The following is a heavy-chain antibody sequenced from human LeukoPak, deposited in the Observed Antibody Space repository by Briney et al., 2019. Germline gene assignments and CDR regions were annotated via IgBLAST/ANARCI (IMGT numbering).Heavy chain of an antibody. CDR1: GFTFSSYA. J-gene: IGHJ4*02. D-gene: IGHD6-13*01. Sequence: GGSLRLSCAASGFTFSSYAMSWVRQAPGKGLEWVSSISSSSSYIYYADSVKGRFTISRDNAKNSLYLQMNSLRAEDTAVYYCARDFSSRTPSQNDYWGQGTLVTVSS. CDR3: ARDFSSRTPSQNDY. V-gene: IGHV3-21*01. CDR2: ISSSSSYI.